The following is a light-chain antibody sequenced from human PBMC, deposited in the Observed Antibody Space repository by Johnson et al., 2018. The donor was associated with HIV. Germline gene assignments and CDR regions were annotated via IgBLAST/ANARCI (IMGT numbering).Light chain of an antibody. CDR3: GTWDSRLSAYV. CDR1: SSNVGNNY. CDR2: DNN. J-gene: IGLJ1*01. Sequence: QSVLTQPPSVSAAPGQKVTISCSGSSSNVGNNYVSWFQQLPGTAPKLLIYDNNERPSGIPDRFSGSKSGTSATLGITGLQTGDAADYYCGTWDSRLSAYVFGTGTKVTVL. V-gene: IGLV1-51*01.